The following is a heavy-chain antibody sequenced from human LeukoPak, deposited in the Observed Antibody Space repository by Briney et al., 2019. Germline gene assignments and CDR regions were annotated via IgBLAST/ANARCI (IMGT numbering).Heavy chain of an antibody. CDR3: AKEDRLGYNYAYGLDV. J-gene: IGHJ6*02. CDR1: GFTFSRYW. Sequence: GALRLSCAASGFTFSRYWMHWVRQAPGKGLVWVSRIDSDGSSTKYADSVKGRFTISRDNAKNTLYLQMNSLRAEDTALYYCAKEDRLGYNYAYGLDVWGQGTTVSVSS. CDR2: IDSDGSST. V-gene: IGHV3-74*01. D-gene: IGHD5-18*01.